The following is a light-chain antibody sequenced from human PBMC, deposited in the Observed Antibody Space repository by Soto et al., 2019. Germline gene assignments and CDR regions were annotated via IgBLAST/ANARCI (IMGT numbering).Light chain of an antibody. J-gene: IGKJ4*01. CDR2: GAS. V-gene: IGKV3-20*01. CDR1: HSVSSSH. CDR3: QPYGTSLT. Sequence: DIVLTQSPGTLSLSPGESVTLSCRASHSVSSSHLAWYQQKPGQAPRLFIYGASRRASGIPDRFSGSGSGTDFTLTISRLQPEDFAVYSCQPYGTSLTFGGRNKVEIK.